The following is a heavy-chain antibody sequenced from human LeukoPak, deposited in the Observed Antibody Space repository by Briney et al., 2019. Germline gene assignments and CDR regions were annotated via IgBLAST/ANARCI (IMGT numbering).Heavy chain of an antibody. V-gene: IGHV3-7*01. J-gene: IGHJ4*02. CDR3: ARGRVNLYGDYDDY. D-gene: IGHD4-17*01. CDR1: GFTFSSYW. CDR2: IKQDGSGK. Sequence: GGSLRLSCAASGFTFSSYWMSWVRQAPGKGLEWVANIKQDGSGKYYVDSVKGRFTISRDNAKNSLYLQMNSLRAEDTAVYYCARGRVNLYGDYDDYWGQGTLVTVSS.